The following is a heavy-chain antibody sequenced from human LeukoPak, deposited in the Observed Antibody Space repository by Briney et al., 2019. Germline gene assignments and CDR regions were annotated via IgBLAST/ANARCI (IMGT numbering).Heavy chain of an antibody. CDR1: GYTFTGYY. D-gene: IGHD2-8*01. CDR3: ARVYCTNGVCSPAFDY. J-gene: IGHJ4*02. V-gene: IGHV1-2*02. Sequence: ASVKVSCKASGYTFTGYYMHWVRQAPGQGLEWMGWSNPNSGGTNYAQKFQGRVTMTRDTSISTAYMELSRLRSDDTAVYYCARVYCTNGVCSPAFDYWGQGTLVTVSS. CDR2: SNPNSGGT.